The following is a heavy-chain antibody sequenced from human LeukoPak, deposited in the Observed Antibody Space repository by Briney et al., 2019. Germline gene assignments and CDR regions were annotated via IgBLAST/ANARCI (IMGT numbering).Heavy chain of an antibody. CDR1: GFTFSSYA. Sequence: PGGSLRLSCAASGFTFSSYAMSWVRQAPGKGLEWVSAISGSGSSTYYADSVKGRFTISRDNSKNTLYLQMNSLKAEDTAIYYCAKVMSYGGNSMIDYWGQGTLVTVSS. J-gene: IGHJ4*02. D-gene: IGHD4-23*01. CDR2: ISGSGSST. CDR3: AKVMSYGGNSMIDY. V-gene: IGHV3-23*01.